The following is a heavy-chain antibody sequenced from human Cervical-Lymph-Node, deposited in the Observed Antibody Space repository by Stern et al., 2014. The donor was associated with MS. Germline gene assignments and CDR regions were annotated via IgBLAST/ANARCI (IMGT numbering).Heavy chain of an antibody. CDR1: GFTFRSYW. Sequence: EVQLVESGGGLVQPGGSLRLSCAASGFTFRSYWMHWVRQAPGKGLEWVANINEDGSEKRYVDSVKGRFAISRDNDKNSLYLQMNSLRDEDTAVYYCIRGGGGYWGQGTLVTVSS. D-gene: IGHD3-10*01. CDR3: IRGGGGY. V-gene: IGHV3-7*01. CDR2: INEDGSEK. J-gene: IGHJ4*02.